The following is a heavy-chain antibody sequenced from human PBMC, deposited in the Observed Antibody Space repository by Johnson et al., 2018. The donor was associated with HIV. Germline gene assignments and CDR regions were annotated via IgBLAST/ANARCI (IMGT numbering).Heavy chain of an antibody. D-gene: IGHD3-22*01. CDR1: GFTFSSYW. CDR3: ARQLKYYYDRSGYYYLSSAAFDI. V-gene: IGHV3-7*01. CDR2: IKQDGSEK. Sequence: EVQLVESGGGLVQPGGSLRLSCAASGFTFSSYWMSWVRQAPGKGLEWVANIKQDGSEKYYVDSVNGRFTISRDNAKNSLYLQMNSLRAEDTAVYYFARQLKYYYDRSGYYYLSSAAFDIWGQGTMVTVSS. J-gene: IGHJ3*02.